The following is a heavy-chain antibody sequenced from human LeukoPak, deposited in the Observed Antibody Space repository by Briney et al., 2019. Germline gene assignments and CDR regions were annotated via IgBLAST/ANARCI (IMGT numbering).Heavy chain of an antibody. CDR1: GFTFSSYA. V-gene: IGHV3-23*01. CDR3: ASPWSSGWTGYFDY. Sequence: PAGSLRLSCAASGFTFSSYAMSWVRQAPGKGLEWVSAISGSGGSTYYADSVKGRFTISRDNSKNTLYLQMNSLRAEDTAVYYCASPWSSGWTGYFDYWGQGTLVTVSS. J-gene: IGHJ4*02. D-gene: IGHD6-19*01. CDR2: ISGSGGST.